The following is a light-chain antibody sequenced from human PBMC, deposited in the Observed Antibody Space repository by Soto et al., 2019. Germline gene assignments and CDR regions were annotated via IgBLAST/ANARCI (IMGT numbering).Light chain of an antibody. J-gene: IGKJ1*01. CDR3: QQGFSLPWT. CDR1: QSIYTW. Sequence: DIQMTQSPSTLSASVGDRVTITCRASQSIYTWLAWYQGKPGTAPRLLIYAASNLQSGVPSRFSASGSGTDFALNINSLQPDDFGTYYCQQGFSLPWTFGQGTKVDIK. CDR2: AAS. V-gene: IGKV1-5*01.